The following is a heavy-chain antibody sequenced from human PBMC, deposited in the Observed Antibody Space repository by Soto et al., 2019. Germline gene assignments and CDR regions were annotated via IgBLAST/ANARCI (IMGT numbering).Heavy chain of an antibody. Sequence: SGPTLVNPTETLTLTCTVSGFSLSNVRMGVSWIRQPPGKALEWLAHIFSNDEKSYSTSLKSRLTISKDTSRGQVVLTMTDMDPVDTATYYCARTTITSFLFDYWGQGSLVTVSS. CDR3: ARTTITSFLFDY. J-gene: IGHJ4*02. D-gene: IGHD3-10*01. CDR2: IFSNDEK. V-gene: IGHV2-26*01. CDR1: GFSLSNVRMG.